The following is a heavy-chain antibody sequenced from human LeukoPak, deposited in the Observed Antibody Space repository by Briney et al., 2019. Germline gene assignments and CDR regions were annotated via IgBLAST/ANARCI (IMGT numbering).Heavy chain of an antibody. J-gene: IGHJ2*01. Sequence: SETLSLTCAVSGDSMGSSNWWSWVRQSPGKGLEWIGEIYHSGSTNYNPSLKSRVTISVDKSKNQFSLKLSSVTVADTAVYYCARHQGVVDLWGRGSLVTVSS. V-gene: IGHV4-4*02. CDR1: GDSMGSSNW. CDR2: IYHSGST. CDR3: ARHQGVVDL. D-gene: IGHD3-3*01.